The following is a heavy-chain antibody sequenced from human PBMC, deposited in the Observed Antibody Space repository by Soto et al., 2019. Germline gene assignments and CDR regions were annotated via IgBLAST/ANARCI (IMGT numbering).Heavy chain of an antibody. Sequence: GGSLRLSCAASGFTFSSYGMHWVRQAPGKGLEWVAVIWYDGSNKYYADSVKGRFTISRDNSKNTLYLQMNSLRAEDTAVYYCARDRDFALWFGESNNWFDPRGQGTLVTVSS. CDR3: ARDRDFALWFGESNNWFDP. CDR2: IWYDGSNK. V-gene: IGHV3-33*01. J-gene: IGHJ5*02. D-gene: IGHD3-10*01. CDR1: GFTFSSYG.